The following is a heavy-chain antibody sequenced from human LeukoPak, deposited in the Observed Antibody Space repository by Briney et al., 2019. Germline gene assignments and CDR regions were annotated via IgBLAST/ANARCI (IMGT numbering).Heavy chain of an antibody. V-gene: IGHV3-74*01. D-gene: IGHD1-26*01. CDR1: GFTFSSFW. CDR2: IKSDGSGT. Sequence: SGGSLRLSCAASGFTFSSFWMQWVRQAPGKGLVWVSRIKSDGSGTTYADSVQGRFTISRDNAKNTLYLLMNSLRAEDTAVYYCARDGDWVGGTIDYWGQGTLVTVSS. J-gene: IGHJ4*02. CDR3: ARDGDWVGGTIDY.